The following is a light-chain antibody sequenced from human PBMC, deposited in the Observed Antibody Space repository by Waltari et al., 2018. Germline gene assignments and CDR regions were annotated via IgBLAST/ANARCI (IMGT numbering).Light chain of an antibody. J-gene: IGKJ4*01. CDR1: QSVTRY. CDR2: DAS. V-gene: IGKV3-11*01. CDR3: QQRSSWPS. Sequence: ILLTQPPATLSLSPGERATHCRRTRQSVTRYLAWYQQKPGQAPRLLISDASNRAAGIPARFSGSGFETDFTLTISSLEPEDSAVYYCQQRSSWPSFGGGTKVEIK.